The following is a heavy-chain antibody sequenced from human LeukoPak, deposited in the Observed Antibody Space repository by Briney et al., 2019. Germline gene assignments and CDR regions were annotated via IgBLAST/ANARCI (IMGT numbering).Heavy chain of an antibody. V-gene: IGHV1-8*01. CDR1: GYTFTSYD. J-gene: IGHJ6*03. CDR3: ARVEGRGSGSYYNIWGDYYYYYMDV. CDR2: MNPNSGNT. Sequence: GASVKVSCKASGYTFTSYDINWVRQATGQGLEWMGWMNPNSGNTGYAQKFQGRVTMTRNTSISTAYMELSSLRSEDTAVYYCARVEGRGSGSYYNIWGDYYYYYMDVWGKGTTVTISS. D-gene: IGHD3-10*01.